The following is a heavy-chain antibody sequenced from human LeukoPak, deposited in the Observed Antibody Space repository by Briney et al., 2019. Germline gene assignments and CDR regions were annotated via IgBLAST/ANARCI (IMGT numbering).Heavy chain of an antibody. V-gene: IGHV3-23*01. CDR1: GFTFSSYA. Sequence: GGSLRLSCAASGFTFSSYAMSWVRQAPGKGLEWVSAISGSGGSTYYADSVKGRFTISRDNSKNTLYLQMNSLRAEDTAVYYCARPDYDILTGYYLTLHFDYWGQGTLVTVSS. J-gene: IGHJ4*02. CDR2: ISGSGGST. D-gene: IGHD3-9*01. CDR3: ARPDYDILTGYYLTLHFDY.